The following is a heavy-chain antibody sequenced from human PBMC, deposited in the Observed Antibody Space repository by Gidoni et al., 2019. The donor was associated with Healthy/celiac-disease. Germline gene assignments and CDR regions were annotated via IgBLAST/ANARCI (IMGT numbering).Heavy chain of an antibody. D-gene: IGHD3-22*01. CDR3: TRFPPDSSGYYFDY. CDR1: GFTFRGFD. CDR2: IRSKANSYAT. Sequence: EVQLVESGGGLVQPGGSLKLSCAAPGFTFRGFDMHWVRQASGTGLEWVGRIRSKANSYATAYAASVKGRFTIARDDSKNTAYLQMNSLKTEDTAVYYCTRFPPDSSGYYFDYWGQGTLVTVSS. V-gene: IGHV3-73*02. J-gene: IGHJ4*02.